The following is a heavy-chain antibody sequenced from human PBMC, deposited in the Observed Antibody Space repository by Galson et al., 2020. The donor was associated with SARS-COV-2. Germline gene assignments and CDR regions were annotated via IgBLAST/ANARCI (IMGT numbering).Heavy chain of an antibody. J-gene: IGHJ4*02. Sequence: GESLKLSCAASGFTFSSHNMNWVRQAPGKGLEWVSFITSSSTTYYADSVKGRFTISRDNAKNWLYLQMSGLRDDDTALYYCSRGLSSSWPFSDFWGQGALVTVSS. CDR3: SRGLSSSWPFSDF. V-gene: IGHV3-48*02. CDR2: ITSSSTT. D-gene: IGHD6-13*01. CDR1: GFTFSSHN.